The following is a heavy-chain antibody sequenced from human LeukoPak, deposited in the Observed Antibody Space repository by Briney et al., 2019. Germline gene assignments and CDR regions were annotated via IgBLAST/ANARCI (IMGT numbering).Heavy chain of an antibody. CDR3: ARDMDYYDSSGYYSHAFDI. CDR1: GGSISSYY. V-gene: IGHV4-4*07. Sequence: SETLSLTCTVSGGSISSYYWSWIRQPAGKGLEWIGRIYTSGSTNYNPSLKSRVTMSVDTSKNQSSLKLSSVTAADTAVYYCARDMDYYDSSGYYSHAFDIWGQGTMVTVSS. D-gene: IGHD3-22*01. J-gene: IGHJ3*02. CDR2: IYTSGST.